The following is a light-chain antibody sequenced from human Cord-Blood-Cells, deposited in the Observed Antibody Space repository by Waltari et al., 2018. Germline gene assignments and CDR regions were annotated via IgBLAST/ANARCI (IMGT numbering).Light chain of an antibody. CDR1: SGSIASNY. Sequence: NFMLTQPHSVSESPGKTVTISCTGSSGSIASNYVQWYQQRPGRAPTTVIYEDNQRPSGVPDRFSGSIDSSSNSASLTISGLKTEDEADYYCQSYDSSNQRVFGGGTKLTVL. J-gene: IGLJ3*02. CDR3: QSYDSSNQRV. CDR2: EDN. V-gene: IGLV6-57*02.